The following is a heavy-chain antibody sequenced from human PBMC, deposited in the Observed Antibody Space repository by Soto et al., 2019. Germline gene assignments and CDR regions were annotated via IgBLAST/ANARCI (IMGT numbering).Heavy chain of an antibody. J-gene: IGHJ4*02. Sequence: SETLSLTWSVSGVSISIYYWSWIRQPPGKGLEWIGYIYYSGSTNYNPSLKSRVTISVDTSKNQFSLKLSSVTAADTAVYYCARRYGPGFDYWGQGTLVTVSS. CDR2: IYYSGST. CDR3: ARRYGPGFDY. D-gene: IGHD4-17*01. V-gene: IGHV4-59*08. CDR1: GVSISIYY.